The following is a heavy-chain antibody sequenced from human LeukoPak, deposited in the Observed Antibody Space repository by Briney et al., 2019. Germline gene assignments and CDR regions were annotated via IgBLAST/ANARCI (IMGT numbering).Heavy chain of an antibody. J-gene: IGHJ4*02. D-gene: IGHD3-3*02. CDR2: IRSKAYGGTT. V-gene: IGHV3-49*01. CDR3: TRSPFDNISTFDD. Sequence: GGSLRLSCTASAFTFGDYAMTWFRQAPGKGLEWVGLIRSKAYGGTTEYAASVKGRFTISRDGSKRIAYLQMNSLKTEDTAVYYCTRSPFDNISTFDDWGQGTLVTVSS. CDR1: AFTFGDYA.